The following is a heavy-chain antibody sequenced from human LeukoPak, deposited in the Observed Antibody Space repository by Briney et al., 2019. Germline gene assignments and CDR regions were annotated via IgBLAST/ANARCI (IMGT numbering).Heavy chain of an antibody. D-gene: IGHD3-10*01. J-gene: IGHJ6*03. CDR2: IYHSGST. Sequence: PSETLSLXCAVSGYFISSGYYWGWIQQPPGKGLEWIGSIYHSGSTYYNPSLKSRVTISVDTSKNQFSLKLSSVTAADTAVYYCARPSGYYYYMDVWGKGTTVTVSS. CDR3: ARPSGYYYYMDV. CDR1: GYFISSGYY. V-gene: IGHV4-38-2*01.